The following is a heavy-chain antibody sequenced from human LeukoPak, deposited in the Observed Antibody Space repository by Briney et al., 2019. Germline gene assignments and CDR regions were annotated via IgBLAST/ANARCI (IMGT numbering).Heavy chain of an antibody. Sequence: SETLSLTCAVSGDSFSSHYWTWIRQSPGAGLEWVGYISHIGRTNYNPSLKSRVTISIDTSKNKFSLKLRSVTAADTAVYYCARDLVTVTKGFDIWGQGTMVSVSS. CDR2: ISHIGRT. D-gene: IGHD4-17*01. CDR3: ARDLVTVTKGFDI. J-gene: IGHJ3*02. V-gene: IGHV4-59*11. CDR1: GDSFSSHY.